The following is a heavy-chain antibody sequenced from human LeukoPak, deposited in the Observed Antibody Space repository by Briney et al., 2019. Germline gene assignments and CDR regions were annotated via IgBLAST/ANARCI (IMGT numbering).Heavy chain of an antibody. CDR3: AREGHYYDSSSFDP. J-gene: IGHJ5*02. V-gene: IGHV4-39*02. CDR1: GGSISSSSYY. CDR2: IYYSGST. D-gene: IGHD3-22*01. Sequence: SETLSLTCTVSGGSISSSSYYWGWIRQPPGKGLEWIGSIYYSGSTYYNPSLKSRVTISVDTSKNQFSLKLSSVTAADTAVYYCAREGHYYDSSSFDPWGQGTLVTVSS.